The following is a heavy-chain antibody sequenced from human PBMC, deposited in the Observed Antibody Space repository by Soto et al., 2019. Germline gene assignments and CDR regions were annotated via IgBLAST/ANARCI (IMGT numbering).Heavy chain of an antibody. CDR2: ISGSGDTA. D-gene: IGHD6-19*01. CDR1: GFTFSSYA. V-gene: IGHV3-23*01. Sequence: GGSLRLSCAASGFTFSSYAMTWVRQAPGKGLEWVSAISGSGDTAYYADSVRGRFTISRDNSKNSLYLQMNSLRAEDTAVYYCAITPLDIAVAGTLGYFDYWGQGTLVTVSS. J-gene: IGHJ4*02. CDR3: AITPLDIAVAGTLGYFDY.